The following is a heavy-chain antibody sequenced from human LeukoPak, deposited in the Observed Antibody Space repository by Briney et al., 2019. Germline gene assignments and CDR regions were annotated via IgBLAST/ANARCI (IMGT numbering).Heavy chain of an antibody. V-gene: IGHV3-7*01. Sequence: GGSLRLSCVASGFIFSRYWMSWVRQAPGKGLEWVANINQEGSEKYYVDSVKGRFTISRDNAKNSLYLQMNSLRVEDTAVYYCARPFSDLVSSDYWGQGILVTVSS. J-gene: IGHJ4*02. CDR2: INQEGSEK. CDR3: ARPFSDLVSSDY. D-gene: IGHD5/OR15-5a*01. CDR1: GFIFSRYW.